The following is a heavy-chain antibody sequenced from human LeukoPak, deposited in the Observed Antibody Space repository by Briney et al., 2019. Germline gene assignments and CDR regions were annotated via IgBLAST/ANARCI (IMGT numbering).Heavy chain of an antibody. CDR1: GYTFTSYD. J-gene: IGHJ3*02. CDR2: INPNSGGT. Sequence: GASVKVSCKASGYTFTSYDINWVRQATGQGLEWMGWINPNSGGTNYAQKFQGRATMTRDTSISTAYMELSRLRSDDTAVYYCARPASGYGDYRDDAFDIWGQGTMVTVSS. CDR3: ARPASGYGDYRDDAFDI. D-gene: IGHD4-17*01. V-gene: IGHV1-2*02.